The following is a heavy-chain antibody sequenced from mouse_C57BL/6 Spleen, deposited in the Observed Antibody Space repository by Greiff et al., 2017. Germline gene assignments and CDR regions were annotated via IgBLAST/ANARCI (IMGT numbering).Heavy chain of an antibody. V-gene: IGHV5-17*01. J-gene: IGHJ4*01. Sequence: ELQLVESGGGLVKPGGSLKLSCAASGFTFSDYGMHWFRQAPEKGLEWVAYISSGSSTIYYTDTVKGRFTISRDNAENTLFLQMTSLGSEDTAMYYCARPMDYWGQGTSVTVSS. CDR3: ARPMDY. CDR2: ISSGSSTI. CDR1: GFTFSDYG.